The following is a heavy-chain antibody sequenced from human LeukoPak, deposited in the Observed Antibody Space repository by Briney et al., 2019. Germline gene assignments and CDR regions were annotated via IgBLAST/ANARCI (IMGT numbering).Heavy chain of an antibody. Sequence: PGGSLRLSCAASGFTFSSYGMTWVRQAPGKGVEWVSSVSSSGDYRYYADSLKGRFNISRDNAQKSLYLQMNSLRAEDTAVYYCARVFDFWSGYFDSWGQGTLVTVSS. CDR1: GFTFSSYG. D-gene: IGHD3-3*01. J-gene: IGHJ4*02. CDR3: ARVFDFWSGYFDS. CDR2: VSSSGDYR. V-gene: IGHV3-21*01.